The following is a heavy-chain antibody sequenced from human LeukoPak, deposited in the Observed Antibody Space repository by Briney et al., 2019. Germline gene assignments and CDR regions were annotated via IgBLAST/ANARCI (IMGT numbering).Heavy chain of an antibody. CDR1: GYTFTSYV. CDR2: ISAYNGNT. V-gene: IGHV1-18*01. D-gene: IGHD2-2*01. J-gene: IGHJ5*02. CDR3: ALTSGYCSSTSCYRVWFDP. Sequence: ASVKVSCKASGYTFTSYVISWVRQAPGQGRDWMGWISAYNGNTNYAQKLQGRVTMTTDTSTSTAYMELRSLRSDDTAVYYCALTSGYCSSTSCYRVWFDPWGQGTLVTVSS.